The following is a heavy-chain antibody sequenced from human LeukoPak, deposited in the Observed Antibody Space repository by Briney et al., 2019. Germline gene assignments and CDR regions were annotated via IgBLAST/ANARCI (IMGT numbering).Heavy chain of an antibody. CDR1: GFTFDDYT. Sequence: SGGSLRLSCAASGFTFDDYTMHWVRQPPGKGLEWVSLISWDGGSTYYADSVKGRFTISRDNSKNSLSLEMNSLRTEDTALYYCAKDGKNHFDCWGQGTLVTVSS. CDR3: AKDGKNHFDC. CDR2: ISWDGGST. D-gene: IGHD1-14*01. V-gene: IGHV3-43*01. J-gene: IGHJ4*02.